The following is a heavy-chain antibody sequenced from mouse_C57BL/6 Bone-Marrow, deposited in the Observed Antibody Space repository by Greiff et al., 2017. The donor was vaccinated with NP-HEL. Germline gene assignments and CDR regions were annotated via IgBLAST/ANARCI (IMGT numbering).Heavy chain of an antibody. CDR2: IHPNSGST. CDR3: ARDQTAQATDFAY. CDR1: GYTFTSYW. Sequence: QVQLQQPGAELVKPGASVKLSCKASGYTFTSYWMHWVKQRPGQGLEWIGMIHPNSGSTNYNEKFKSKATLTVDKSSSTAYMQLSSLTSEDSAVYYCARDQTAQATDFAYWGQGTLVTVSA. J-gene: IGHJ3*01. D-gene: IGHD3-2*02. V-gene: IGHV1-64*01.